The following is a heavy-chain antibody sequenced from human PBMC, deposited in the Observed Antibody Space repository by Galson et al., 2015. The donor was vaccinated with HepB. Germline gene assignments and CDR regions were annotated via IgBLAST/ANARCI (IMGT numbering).Heavy chain of an antibody. CDR1: GVSISSGDYY. CDR3: AGSPPGYYDKTGYDF. Sequence: TLSLTCTVSGVSISSGDYYWSWIRQPPGKGLEWIAYIYNGENTYYNPSLERRATISAATSKNQSSLNLDSMSASDTAVYFCAGSPPGYYDKTGYDFWGQGTLVTVSS. V-gene: IGHV4-30-4*01. J-gene: IGHJ4*02. D-gene: IGHD3-16*01. CDR2: IYNGENT.